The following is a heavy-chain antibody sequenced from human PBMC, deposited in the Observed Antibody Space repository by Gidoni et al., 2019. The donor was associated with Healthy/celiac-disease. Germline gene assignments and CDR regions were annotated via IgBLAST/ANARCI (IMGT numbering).Heavy chain of an antibody. V-gene: IGHV3-74*01. CDR2: INSDGSST. CDR3: ARVGSVDTAMVSYYYYYMDV. Sequence: EVQLLESGGGLVQPGGSLRLSCAASGFPFSSYWMHWVRQAPGKGLVWVARINSDGSSTSYADSVKGRFTISRDNAKNTLYLQMNSLRAEDTAVYYCARVGSVDTAMVSYYYYYMDVWGKGTTVTVSS. CDR1: GFPFSSYW. D-gene: IGHD5-18*01. J-gene: IGHJ6*03.